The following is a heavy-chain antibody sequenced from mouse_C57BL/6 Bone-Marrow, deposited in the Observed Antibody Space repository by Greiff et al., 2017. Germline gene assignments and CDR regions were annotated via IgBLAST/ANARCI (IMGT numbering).Heavy chain of an antibody. Sequence: QVQLQQPGAELVMPGASVKLSCKASGYTFTSYWMHWVKQRPGQGLEWIGEIDPSDSHTNYNQKFKGKSTLTVDKSSSTAYIQLSSLPSEDSSVYYCAGDYYGSSYPWCAYWGQGTLVTVSA. CDR1: GYTFTSYW. J-gene: IGHJ3*01. V-gene: IGHV1-69*01. CDR2: IDPSDSHT. D-gene: IGHD1-1*01. CDR3: AGDYYGSSYPWCAY.